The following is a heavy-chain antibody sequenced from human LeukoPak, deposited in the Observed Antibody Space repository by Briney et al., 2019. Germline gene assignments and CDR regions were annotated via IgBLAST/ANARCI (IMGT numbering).Heavy chain of an antibody. CDR3: ARDRPGYCSSTSCYAILY. Sequence: SETLSLTCTVSGGSISSYYWSWIRQPAGKGLEWIGRIYTSGSTNYNPSLKSRVTISVDTSKNQFSLKLSSVTAAGTAVYYCARDRPGYCSSTSCYAILYWGQGTLVTVSS. CDR1: GGSISSYY. D-gene: IGHD2-2*01. J-gene: IGHJ4*02. V-gene: IGHV4-4*07. CDR2: IYTSGST.